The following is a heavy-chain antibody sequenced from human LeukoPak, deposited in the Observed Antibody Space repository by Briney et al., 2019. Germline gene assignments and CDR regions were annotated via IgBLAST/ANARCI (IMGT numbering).Heavy chain of an antibody. J-gene: IGHJ6*02. CDR3: ARILGYCSGGSCYGYYYGMDV. V-gene: IGHV3-33*01. CDR1: GFTFSSYG. Sequence: GGSLRLSCAASGFTFSSYGMHRVRQAPGKGLEWVAVIWYDGSNKYYADSVKGRFTISRDNSKNTLYLQMNSLRAEDTAVYYCARILGYCSGGSCYGYYYGMDVWGQGTTVTVSS. CDR2: IWYDGSNK. D-gene: IGHD2-15*01.